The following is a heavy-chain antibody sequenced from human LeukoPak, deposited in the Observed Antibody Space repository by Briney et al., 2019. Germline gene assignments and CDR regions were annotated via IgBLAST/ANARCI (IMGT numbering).Heavy chain of an antibody. J-gene: IGHJ4*02. Sequence: GGSLRLSCAASGFMFSNHWMTWVRQAPGKGLEWVANIKQDGSETYYMDYVKGRFTISRDNSKNTLYLQMNSLRAEDTAVYYCARCEDIVVVPADYWGQGTLVTVSS. CDR1: GFMFSNHW. V-gene: IGHV3-7*01. CDR2: IKQDGSET. CDR3: ARCEDIVVVPADY. D-gene: IGHD2-2*01.